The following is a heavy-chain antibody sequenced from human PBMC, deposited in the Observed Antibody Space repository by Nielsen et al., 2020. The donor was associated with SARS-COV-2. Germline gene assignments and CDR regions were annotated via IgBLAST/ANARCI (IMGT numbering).Heavy chain of an antibody. J-gene: IGHJ3*02. CDR2: ISASGGDT. CDR3: AKENFESTDYGEDAFDI. D-gene: IGHD4/OR15-4a*01. CDR1: EFTFSNYV. V-gene: IGHV3-23*01. Sequence: GGSLRLSCAASEFTFSNYVMNWVRQSPGKGLEWVSAISASGGDTYFADSVKGRFTISRDNSKNTVYLQMHSLRAEDTALYYCAKENFESTDYGEDAFDIWGQGTLVTVSS.